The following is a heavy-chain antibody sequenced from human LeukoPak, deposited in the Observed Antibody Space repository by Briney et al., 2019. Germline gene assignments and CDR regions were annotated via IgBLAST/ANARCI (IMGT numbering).Heavy chain of an antibody. J-gene: IGHJ4*02. CDR2: IIPIFGTA. CDR3: ARSYTSGWYDVKY. Sequence: GASVKVSCKVSGGTLSNYAISWVRQAPGQGLEWLGGIIPIFGTANYAQKFKGRVAITTDESTSTAYMELSSLRSEDTAVYYCARSYTSGWYDVKYWGQGTLVTVSS. D-gene: IGHD6-19*01. CDR1: GGTLSNYA. V-gene: IGHV1-69*05.